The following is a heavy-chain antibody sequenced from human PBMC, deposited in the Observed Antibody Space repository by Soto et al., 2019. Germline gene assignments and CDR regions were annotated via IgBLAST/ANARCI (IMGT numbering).Heavy chain of an antibody. CDR2: IWYDGSNK. D-gene: IGHD2-2*01. CDR3: ARDPLISRLVPVPYYYGMDV. Sequence: QVQLVESGGGVVQPGRSLRLSCAASGFTFSSYGMHWVRQAPGKGLEWVAVIWYDGSNKYYADSVKGRFTISRDNSKNTLYLQMNSLRAEDTAVYYCARDPLISRLVPVPYYYGMDVWGQGTTVTVSS. CDR1: GFTFSSYG. J-gene: IGHJ6*02. V-gene: IGHV3-33*01.